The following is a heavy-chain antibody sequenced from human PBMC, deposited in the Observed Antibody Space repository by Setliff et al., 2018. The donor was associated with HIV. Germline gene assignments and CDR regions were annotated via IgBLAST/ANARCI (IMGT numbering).Heavy chain of an antibody. CDR1: GYTFTSYD. D-gene: IGHD3-22*01. Sequence: ASVKVSCKASGYTFTSYDISWVRQAPGQGLEWRGWISAYNGNTNYAQKLQGRVTMTTDTYTSTAYMELRSLRDDDTAVYYCAIVIGDYYDSNGYYPPTDYHYGMDVWGQGTTVTVSS. J-gene: IGHJ6*02. V-gene: IGHV1-18*01. CDR3: AIVIGDYYDSNGYYPPTDYHYGMDV. CDR2: ISAYNGNT.